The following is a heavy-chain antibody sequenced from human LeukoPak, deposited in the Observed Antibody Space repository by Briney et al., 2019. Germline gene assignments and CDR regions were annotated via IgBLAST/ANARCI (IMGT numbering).Heavy chain of an antibody. V-gene: IGHV3-7*01. Sequence: GGSLRLSCAASGFTFSSYLMSWVRQAPGEGLEWVAHIKQDGSEKYYVDSVKGRFTISRDNAKNSLYLPMNSLRAEDTAVYYCARGANSGSYAEYFQHWGQGTLVTVSS. D-gene: IGHD6-19*01. CDR1: GFTFSSYL. J-gene: IGHJ1*01. CDR3: ARGANSGSYAEYFQH. CDR2: IKQDGSEK.